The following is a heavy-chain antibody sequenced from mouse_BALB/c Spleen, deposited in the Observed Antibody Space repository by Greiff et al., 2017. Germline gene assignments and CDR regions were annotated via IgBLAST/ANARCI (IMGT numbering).Heavy chain of an antibody. D-gene: IGHD1-1*01. CDR2: IRNKANGYTT. Sequence: EVQVVESGGGLVQPGGSLRLSCATSGFTFTDYYMSWVRQPPGKALEWLGFIRNKANGYTTEYSASVKGRFTISRDNSQSILYLQMNTLRAEDSATYYCARGPYYYGSSSMDYWGQGTSVTVSS. J-gene: IGHJ4*01. CDR1: GFTFTDYY. V-gene: IGHV7-3*02. CDR3: ARGPYYYGSSSMDY.